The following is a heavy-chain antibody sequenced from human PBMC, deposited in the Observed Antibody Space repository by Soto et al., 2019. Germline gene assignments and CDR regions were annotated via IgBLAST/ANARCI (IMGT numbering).Heavy chain of an antibody. J-gene: IGHJ4*02. D-gene: IGHD3-10*01. CDR1: GGSFSGYY. CDR3: ARVSYGSGSYYRCYFDY. CDR2: INQSGST. V-gene: IGHV4-34*01. Sequence: PSETLSLTYAVYGGSFSGYYWSWIRQPPGKGLEWIGEINQSGSTNYNPSLKSRVTISVDTSKNQFSLKLSSVTAADTAVYYCARVSYGSGSYYRCYFDYWGQGTLVTVSS.